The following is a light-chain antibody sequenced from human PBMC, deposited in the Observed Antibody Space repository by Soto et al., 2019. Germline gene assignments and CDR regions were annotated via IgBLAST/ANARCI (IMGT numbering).Light chain of an antibody. J-gene: IGKJ2*01. CDR3: QQDSDWHT. CDR1: LTISSS. V-gene: IGKV3-15*01. Sequence: EIVMTQSPATLSVFPGERATLSCRASLTISSSLAWYQQSPVQAPKLIIYDASTRATGVSARFSGSGSRTEFTLTINSLQSEDFVLYFCQQDSDWHTFGQGTQLVIK. CDR2: DAS.